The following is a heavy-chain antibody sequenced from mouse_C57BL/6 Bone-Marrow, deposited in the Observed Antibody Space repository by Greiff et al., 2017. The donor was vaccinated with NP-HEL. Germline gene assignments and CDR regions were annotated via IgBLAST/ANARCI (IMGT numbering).Heavy chain of an antibody. D-gene: IGHD2-12*01. CDR3: TTRLYYSIYWYFDV. CDR2: IDPENGDT. J-gene: IGHJ1*03. CDR1: GFNIKDDY. V-gene: IGHV14-4*01. Sequence: VQLQQSGAELVRPGASVKLSCTASGFNIKDDYMHWVKQRPEQGLEWIGWIDPENGDTEYASKFQGKATITADTSSNTAYLQLSSLTSEDTAVDYCTTRLYYSIYWYFDVWGTGTTVTVAS.